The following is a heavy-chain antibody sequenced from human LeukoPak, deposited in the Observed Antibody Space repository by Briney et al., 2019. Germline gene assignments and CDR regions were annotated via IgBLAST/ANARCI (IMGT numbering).Heavy chain of an antibody. Sequence: ASVTVSCKASGYMFTGYYMHWVRQAPGQGLEWMGWINPNSGGTKYAQKFQGWVTMTRDTSITTAYMELSSLRSDDTAVYYCARTAARRFDYWGQGTLVTVSS. J-gene: IGHJ4*02. V-gene: IGHV1-2*04. CDR2: INPNSGGT. CDR1: GYMFTGYY. D-gene: IGHD6-6*01. CDR3: ARTAARRFDY.